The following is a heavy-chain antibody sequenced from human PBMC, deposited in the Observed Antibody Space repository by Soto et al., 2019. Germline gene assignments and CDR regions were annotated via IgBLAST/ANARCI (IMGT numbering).Heavy chain of an antibody. CDR2: TNGYNGNT. V-gene: IGHV1-18*01. Sequence: QVQLEQSGAEVKKPGDSMKVSCKASGYTFTTYGISWVRQAPGQGLEWMGWTNGYNGNTDYPQKPQGRATMTTATSTSTAYLALRSLRSDDTAVYYCAREGSAPYYYYGMDVWGQGTTVTVSS. J-gene: IGHJ6*02. D-gene: IGHD6-19*01. CDR1: GYTFTTYG. CDR3: AREGSAPYYYYGMDV.